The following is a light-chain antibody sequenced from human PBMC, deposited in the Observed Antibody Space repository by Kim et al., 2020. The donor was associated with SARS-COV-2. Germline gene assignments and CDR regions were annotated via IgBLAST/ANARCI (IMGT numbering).Light chain of an antibody. CDR2: DAS. CDR1: QSISSY. CDR3: QQRSIWAPGT. V-gene: IGKV3-11*01. Sequence: SPGERATPSCGASQSISSYFAWYHQNPGQAPRLLIYDASNRATDIPARFSGSASGTGFTLTISSVEPEDFAVYYSQQRSIWAPGTFVGGTKVDI. J-gene: IGKJ4*01.